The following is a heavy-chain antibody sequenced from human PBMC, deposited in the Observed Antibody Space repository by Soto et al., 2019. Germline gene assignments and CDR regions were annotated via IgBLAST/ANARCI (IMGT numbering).Heavy chain of an antibody. CDR2: VSHDGSNK. V-gene: IGHV3-30-3*01. Sequence: QVQLVESGGGVVQPGRSLRLSCAASGFSFSSCAMQWVRQAPGKGLEWVAVVSHDGSNKYYADSVKGRVTISRDNSINTVYLQMNSLRAEDTAVYYCARVSIAVAGSAYYFDYWGQGTLVTVSS. J-gene: IGHJ4*02. D-gene: IGHD6-19*01. CDR3: ARVSIAVAGSAYYFDY. CDR1: GFSFSSCA.